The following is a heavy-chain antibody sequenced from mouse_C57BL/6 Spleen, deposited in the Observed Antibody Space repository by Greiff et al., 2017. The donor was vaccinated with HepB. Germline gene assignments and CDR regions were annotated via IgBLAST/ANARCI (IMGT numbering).Heavy chain of an antibody. V-gene: IGHV1-81*01. Sequence: VMLVESGAELARPGASVKLSCKASGYTFTSYGISWVKQRTGQGLEWIGEIYPRSGNTYYNEKFKGKATLTADKSSSTAYMELRSLTSEDSAVYFCARRETTVTAYWGQGTLVTVSA. J-gene: IGHJ3*01. CDR2: IYPRSGNT. CDR3: ARRETTVTAY. CDR1: GYTFTSYG. D-gene: IGHD1-1*01.